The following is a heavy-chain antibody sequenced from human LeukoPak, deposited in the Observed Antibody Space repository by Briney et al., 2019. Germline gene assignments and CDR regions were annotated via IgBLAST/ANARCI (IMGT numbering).Heavy chain of an antibody. CDR1: GFTFEDYT. CDR3: AKGIRGYSYGYVY. CDR2: ISWVGDKI. Sequence: GGSLRLSCAASGFTFEDYTMHWVRQTPGKALEWVSLISWVGDKIFYADSVKGRFTISRDNAKNSLYLQMNSLRAEDTALYYCAKGIRGYSYGYVYWGQGTLVTVSS. J-gene: IGHJ4*02. D-gene: IGHD5-18*01. V-gene: IGHV3-43*01.